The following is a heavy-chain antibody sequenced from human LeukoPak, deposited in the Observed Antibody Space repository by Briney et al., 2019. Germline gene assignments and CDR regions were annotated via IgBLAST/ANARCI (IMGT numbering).Heavy chain of an antibody. Sequence: PGGSLRLSCAASGFTFSSYGMHWVRQAPGKGLEWVAVISYDGSNKYYAGSVKGRFTISRDNSKNTLYLQMNSLRAEDTAVYYCAKDSYAGGFDYWGQGTLVTVSS. CDR2: ISYDGSNK. CDR3: AKDSYAGGFDY. CDR1: GFTFSSYG. J-gene: IGHJ4*02. D-gene: IGHD1-26*01. V-gene: IGHV3-30*18.